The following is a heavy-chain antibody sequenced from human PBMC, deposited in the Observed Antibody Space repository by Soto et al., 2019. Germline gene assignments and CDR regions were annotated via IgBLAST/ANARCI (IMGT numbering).Heavy chain of an antibody. Sequence: EVQLVESGGGLVQPGGSLRLSCAASGFTFSSYEMNWVRQAPGKGLEWVSYINSSGSTIYYADSVKGRFTISRDNAKNSLYLQMNSLRAEDTAVYYCARADDYGDYWGQGTLVTVSS. J-gene: IGHJ4*02. V-gene: IGHV3-48*03. CDR2: INSSGSTI. CDR3: ARADDYGDY. CDR1: GFTFSSYE.